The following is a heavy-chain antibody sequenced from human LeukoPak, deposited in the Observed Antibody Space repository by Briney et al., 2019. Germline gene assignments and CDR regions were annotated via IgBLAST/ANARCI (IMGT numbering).Heavy chain of an antibody. D-gene: IGHD5-24*01. J-gene: IGHJ4*02. CDR2: IYTSGST. CDR1: GGSISSYY. Sequence: PSETLSPTCTVSGGSISSYYWSWIRQPPGKGLEWIGYIYTSGSTNYNPSLKSRVTISVDTYKNQFSLKLSSVTAADTAVYYCARHESRRDGYNLGYWGQGTLVTVSS. V-gene: IGHV4-4*09. CDR3: ARHESRRDGYNLGY.